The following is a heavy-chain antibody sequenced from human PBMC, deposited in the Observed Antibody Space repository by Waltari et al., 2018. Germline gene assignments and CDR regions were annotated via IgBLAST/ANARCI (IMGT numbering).Heavy chain of an antibody. Sequence: QVQLVQSGAEVKKPGSSVKFSCKASGGTVSSYALSWLRQAPGQGLEWMGGIIPIFGTANDAQKFQGRVTITADESTSTAYMELSSLRSEDTAVYYCAREGNSSGWTFDYWGQGTLVTVSS. CDR1: GGTVSSYA. CDR2: IIPIFGTA. J-gene: IGHJ4*02. V-gene: IGHV1-69*01. D-gene: IGHD6-19*01. CDR3: AREGNSSGWTFDY.